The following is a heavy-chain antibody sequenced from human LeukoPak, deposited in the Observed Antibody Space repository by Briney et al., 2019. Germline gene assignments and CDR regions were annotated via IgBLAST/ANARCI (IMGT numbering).Heavy chain of an antibody. CDR3: AKDWLGFSGAFDI. V-gene: IGHV3-30*18. J-gene: IGHJ3*02. CDR1: GFTFSSYG. CDR2: ISYDGSNK. Sequence: PGGSLRLSCAASGFTFSSYGMHWVRQAPGKGLEWVAVISYDGSNKYYADSVKGRFTISRHNSKNTLYLQNSLRAEDTAVYYCAKDWLGFSGAFDIWGQGTMVTVSS. D-gene: IGHD3-10*01.